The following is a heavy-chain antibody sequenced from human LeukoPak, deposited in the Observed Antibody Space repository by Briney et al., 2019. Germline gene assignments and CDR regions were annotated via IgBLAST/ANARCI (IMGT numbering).Heavy chain of an antibody. CDR3: ARVWGNWYFDL. CDR1: GSSINKYY. V-gene: IGHV4-59*01. Sequence: PSETLSLTCTVSGSSINKYYWSWIRQPPGKGVEWIGCIYYSGSTNYNPSLQSRVTISVDTSKNQFSLKLSSVTAADTAVYYCARVWGNWYFDLWGRGTLVTVSS. J-gene: IGHJ2*01. D-gene: IGHD7-27*01. CDR2: IYYSGST.